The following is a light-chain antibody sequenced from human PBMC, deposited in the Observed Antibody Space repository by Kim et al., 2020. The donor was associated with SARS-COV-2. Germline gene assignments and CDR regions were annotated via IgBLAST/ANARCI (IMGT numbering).Light chain of an antibody. Sequence: VSPGQTARITCSGDVLAKKYARWFQQKPGQAPLLVIYKDTERPSGIPERFSGSSSGTTVTLTISGAQVGDEGDYYCYSYSAAGEPLLGGGTQLTVL. V-gene: IGLV3-27*01. CDR3: YSYSAAGEPL. J-gene: IGLJ2*01. CDR2: KDT. CDR1: VLAKKY.